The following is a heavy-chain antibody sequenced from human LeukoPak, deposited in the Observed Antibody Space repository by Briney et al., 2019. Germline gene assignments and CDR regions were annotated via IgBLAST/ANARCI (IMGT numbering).Heavy chain of an antibody. Sequence: GASVKVSCKASGYTFTGYYMHWVRQAPGQGLEWMGGILPVSRVGNYAQKFQGRLTITADESTNTTYMEVTSLTSDDTAVYYCARGYGDYVGYFDYWGQGTLVTVSS. D-gene: IGHD4-17*01. CDR3: ARGYGDYVGYFDY. CDR1: GYTFTGYY. V-gene: IGHV1-69*13. CDR2: ILPVSRVG. J-gene: IGHJ4*02.